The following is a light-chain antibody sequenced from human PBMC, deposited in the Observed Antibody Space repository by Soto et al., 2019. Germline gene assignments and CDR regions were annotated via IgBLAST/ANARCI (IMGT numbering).Light chain of an antibody. J-gene: IGKJ4*01. CDR1: QSVSTS. CDR3: QERSKWPRLT. Sequence: EIVLTQSPATLSLSPGERATLPCRASQSVSTSLAWYQQRPGQAPRLLIYDVSNRAAGVPARFSGSGSGTDFTLTISNLEPEDFAIYYCQERSKWPRLTFGGGTKVDIK. CDR2: DVS. V-gene: IGKV3-11*01.